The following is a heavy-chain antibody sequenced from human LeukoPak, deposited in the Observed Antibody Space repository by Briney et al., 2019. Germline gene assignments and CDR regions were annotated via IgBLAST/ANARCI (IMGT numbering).Heavy chain of an antibody. CDR1: GFTFSDYY. CDR3: ARESRFGEWLFDY. CDR2: ISSSGSTI. J-gene: IGHJ4*02. V-gene: IGHV3-11*04. Sequence: GGSLRLSXAASGFTFSDYYMSWIRQAPGKGLEWVSYISSSGSTIYYADSVKGRFTISRDNAKNSLYLQMNSLRAEDTAVYYCARESRFGEWLFDYWGQGTLVTVSS. D-gene: IGHD3-10*01.